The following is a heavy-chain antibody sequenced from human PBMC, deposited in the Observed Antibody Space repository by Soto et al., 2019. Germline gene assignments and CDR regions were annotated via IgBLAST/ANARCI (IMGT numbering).Heavy chain of an antibody. CDR3: ARAAVGGEYYYFDY. J-gene: IGHJ4*02. Sequence: QVQLVQSGAEVKKPGASVMVSCKASAYTFTGYYIHWVRQATGQVLEWMGWLNPNTGVTKYAHKFQGRVIMTRDTSISTAYMHLGSLTSDDTAIYYWARAAVGGEYYYFDYWGQGTLVTVAS. CDR2: LNPNTGVT. CDR1: AYTFTGYY. V-gene: IGHV1-2*02. D-gene: IGHD3-10*01.